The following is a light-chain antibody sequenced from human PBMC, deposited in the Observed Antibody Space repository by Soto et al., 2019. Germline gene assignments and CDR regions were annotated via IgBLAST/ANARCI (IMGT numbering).Light chain of an antibody. Sequence: SVLTHPPSLSAAPLQKVTISCSGSSSNIGGNSVSWYQQLPGTAPKLLIYDDNKRPSGIPDRFSGSKSGTSATLGITGFQTGDEADYYCGSWDSSLSAYVFGTGTKV. CDR3: GSWDSSLSAYV. CDR1: SSNIGGNS. V-gene: IGLV1-51*01. J-gene: IGLJ1*01. CDR2: DDN.